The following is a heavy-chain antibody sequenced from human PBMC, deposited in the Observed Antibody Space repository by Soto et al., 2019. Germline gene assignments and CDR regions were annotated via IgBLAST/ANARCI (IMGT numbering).Heavy chain of an antibody. J-gene: IGHJ4*02. CDR1: GGSISSSPYY. V-gene: IGHV4-39*01. CDR3: AGLRSGCQCYFNY. D-gene: IGHD5-12*01. Sequence: QLQLQESGPGLVKPSETLSLTCTISGGSISSSPYYWGWIRQPPGKGLEWIASFFYSGSTYYNPSLNSRVTESMDTPKGQFSLRLSSMTAADTAVYYCAGLRSGCQCYFNYWGPGTLVTVSS. CDR2: FFYSGST.